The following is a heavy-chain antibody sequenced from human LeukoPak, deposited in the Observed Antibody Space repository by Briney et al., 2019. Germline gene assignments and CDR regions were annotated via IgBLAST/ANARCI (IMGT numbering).Heavy chain of an antibody. Sequence: GGSLRLSCSASGFTFSSYAMHGVRESPGGGVEYVSAISSNGGSTYYADSVKGRFTISRDNSKNTLYLQMSSLRAEDTAVYYCVKDLGVVVPAARWFDYWGQGTLVTVSS. D-gene: IGHD2-2*01. J-gene: IGHJ4*02. CDR1: GFTFSSYA. CDR2: ISSNGGST. V-gene: IGHV3-64D*06. CDR3: VKDLGVVVPAARWFDY.